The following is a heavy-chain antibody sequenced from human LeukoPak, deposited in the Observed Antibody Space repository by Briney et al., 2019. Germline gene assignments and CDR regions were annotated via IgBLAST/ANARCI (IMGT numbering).Heavy chain of an antibody. V-gene: IGHV3-21*01. J-gene: IGHJ5*02. Sequence: GGSLRLSCVASGFTFSSYSMIWVRQAPGKGLEWVSSISASSSYIYYADSVKCRFTISRDNVKNSLYLQMNSLRDEDTAVYYCARGDWFDPWGQGTLVTVSS. CDR3: ARGDWFDP. CDR1: GFTFSSYS. CDR2: ISASSSYI.